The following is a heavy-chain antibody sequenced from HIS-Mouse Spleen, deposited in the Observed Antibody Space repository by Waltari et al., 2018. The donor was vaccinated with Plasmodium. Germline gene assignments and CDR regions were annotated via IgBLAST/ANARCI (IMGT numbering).Heavy chain of an antibody. V-gene: IGHV4-39*07. Sequence: QLQLQESGPGLVKPSETLSLTCTVSGGSIRSSSYSWGWIRQPPGKGQEWIGSIYYSGSTYYNPSLKSRVTISVDTSKNQFSLKLSSVTAADTAVYYCARDRITGTSYFDYWGQGTLVTVSS. CDR1: GGSIRSSSYS. D-gene: IGHD1-7*01. CDR2: IYYSGST. CDR3: ARDRITGTSYFDY. J-gene: IGHJ4*02.